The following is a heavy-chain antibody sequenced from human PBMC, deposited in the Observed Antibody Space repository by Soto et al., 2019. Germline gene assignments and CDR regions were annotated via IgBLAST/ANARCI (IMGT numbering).Heavy chain of an antibody. J-gene: IGHJ4*02. CDR2: ISYDGSNK. CDR3: ARGPTVVTHGDY. V-gene: IGHV3-30-3*01. Sequence: QVQLVESGGGVVQRGRSLRLSCAASGFTFSSYAMHWVRQAPGKGLEWVAVISYDGSNKYYADSVKGRFTISRDNSKNPLYVQMNSLRGEDTAVYYCARGPTVVTHGDYWGQGTLVTVSS. D-gene: IGHD4-17*01. CDR1: GFTFSSYA.